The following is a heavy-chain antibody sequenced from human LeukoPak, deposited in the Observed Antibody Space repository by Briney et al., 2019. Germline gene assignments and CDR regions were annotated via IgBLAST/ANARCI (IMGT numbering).Heavy chain of an antibody. Sequence: SETLSLTCAVSGYSISSGYYWVWIRQPPGKGLEWIGEINHSGSINYNPSLKSRVTISVDTSKNQFSLKLSSVTAADTAVYYCASRSPYGDYAFDYWGQGALVTVSS. CDR3: ASRSPYGDYAFDY. CDR1: GYSISSGYY. D-gene: IGHD4-17*01. V-gene: IGHV4-38-2*01. J-gene: IGHJ4*02. CDR2: INHSGSI.